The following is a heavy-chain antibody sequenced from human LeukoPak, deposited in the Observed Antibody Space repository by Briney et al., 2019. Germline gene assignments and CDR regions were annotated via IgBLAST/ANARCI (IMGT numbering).Heavy chain of an antibody. CDR1: GYTFTSYY. D-gene: IGHD2-2*01. Sequence: ASVKVSCKASGYTFTSYYMHWVRQAPGQGLEWMGIINPSGGSTSYAQKFQGRVTMTRDTSTSTVYMELSSLRSEDTAVYYCARPADSYCSSTSCYRLADAFDIWGQGTMVTVSS. V-gene: IGHV1-46*01. J-gene: IGHJ3*02. CDR2: INPSGGST. CDR3: ARPADSYCSSTSCYRLADAFDI.